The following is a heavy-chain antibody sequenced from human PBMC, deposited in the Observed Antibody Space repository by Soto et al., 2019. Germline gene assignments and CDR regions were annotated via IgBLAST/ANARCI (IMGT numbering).Heavy chain of an antibody. CDR2: INSDGTNT. CDR1: GFTFSSYW. Sequence: PGGSLRLSCEASGFTFSSYWMHWVRQVPGKGLGWVSRINSDGTNTDYADPVKGRFTISRDNAKNTVYLQMNSLRVEDTGVYYCASPTMTTFDCWGKGALVTVSS. J-gene: IGHJ4*02. CDR3: ASPTMTTFDC. V-gene: IGHV3-74*01. D-gene: IGHD4-4*01.